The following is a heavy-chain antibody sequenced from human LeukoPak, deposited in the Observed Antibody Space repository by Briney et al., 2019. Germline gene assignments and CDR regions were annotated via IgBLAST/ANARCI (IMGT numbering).Heavy chain of an antibody. Sequence: PGGSLRLSCVASGFTFSSYEMNWVRQAPGKGLEWVSYISSSGSTIYYADSVKGRFTISRDNAKNSLYLQMNSLTVEDTAVYYCARDMGWQQFDQWGQGTLVTVSS. CDR1: GFTFSSYE. CDR2: ISSSGSTI. J-gene: IGHJ4*02. D-gene: IGHD5-24*01. CDR3: ARDMGWQQFDQ. V-gene: IGHV3-48*03.